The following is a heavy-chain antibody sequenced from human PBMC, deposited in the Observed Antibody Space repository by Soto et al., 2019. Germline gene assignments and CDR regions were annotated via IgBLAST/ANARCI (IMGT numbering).Heavy chain of an antibody. CDR3: ARIISGYDLFNYYYGMDV. D-gene: IGHD5-12*01. Sequence: PSETLSLTCTVSGGPVSSGSYYWSWIRQPPGKGLEWIGYIYYSGSTNYDPSLKSRVTISVDTSKNQFSLKLSSVTAADTAVYYCARIISGYDLFNYYYGMDVWGQGTTVTVSS. V-gene: IGHV4-61*01. J-gene: IGHJ6*02. CDR1: GGPVSSGSYY. CDR2: IYYSGST.